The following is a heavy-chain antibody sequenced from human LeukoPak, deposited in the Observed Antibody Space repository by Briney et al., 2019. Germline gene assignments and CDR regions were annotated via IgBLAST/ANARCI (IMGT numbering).Heavy chain of an antibody. V-gene: IGHV1-69*05. J-gene: IGHJ5*02. CDR3: ARYSSGWAHWFDP. Sequence: SVKVSCKASGGTFSSYAISWVRQAPGQGLDWMGGIIPIFGTANYAQKFQGRVTITTDESTSTAYMELSSLRSEDTAVYYCARYSSGWAHWFDPWGQGTLVTVSS. CDR1: GGTFSSYA. CDR2: IIPIFGTA. D-gene: IGHD6-19*01.